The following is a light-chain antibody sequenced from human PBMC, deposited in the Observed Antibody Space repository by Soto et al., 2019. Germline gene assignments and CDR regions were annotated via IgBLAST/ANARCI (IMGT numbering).Light chain of an antibody. J-gene: IGLJ1*01. Sequence: QSVLTQPASVSGSPGQSITISCTGTSSDVGGYNYVSWYQQHPGKAPKLMIYEVSNRSSGVSNRFSGSKSGNTASLTISGLQAKDEADYYCSSYTTSSTPYVFGTGTKLTVL. CDR3: SSYTTSSTPYV. CDR1: SSDVGGYNY. V-gene: IGLV2-14*01. CDR2: EVS.